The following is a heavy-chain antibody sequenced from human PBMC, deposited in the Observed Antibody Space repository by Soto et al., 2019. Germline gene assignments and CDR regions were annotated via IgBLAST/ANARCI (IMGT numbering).Heavy chain of an antibody. CDR3: ASGASRWYPYGFDS. CDR2: IIPYYNTL. V-gene: IGHV1-69*01. J-gene: IGHJ4*02. CDR1: EGTFNSYA. Sequence: QAQVVQSGAEVRKPGSSVKLSCKASEGTFNSYAIAWVRQAPGQGLEWMGGIIPYYNTLNYAQKFQDRVTITADDSTNTVYMELSSLRSDDTAVNFCASGASRWYPYGFDSWAQGTLVTVSS. D-gene: IGHD6-13*01.